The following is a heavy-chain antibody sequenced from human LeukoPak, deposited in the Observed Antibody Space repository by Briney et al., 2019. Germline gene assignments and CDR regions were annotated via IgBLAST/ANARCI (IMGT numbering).Heavy chain of an antibody. CDR3: ARGYGMDV. Sequence: ASVKVSCKASGYTFTGYYMHWVRQAPGQGLEWMGWINPNSGGTNYARKFQGRVTMTRDTSTSTVYMELSSLRSEDTAVYYCARGYGMDVWGQGTTVTVSS. J-gene: IGHJ6*02. V-gene: IGHV1-2*02. CDR2: INPNSGGT. CDR1: GYTFTGYY.